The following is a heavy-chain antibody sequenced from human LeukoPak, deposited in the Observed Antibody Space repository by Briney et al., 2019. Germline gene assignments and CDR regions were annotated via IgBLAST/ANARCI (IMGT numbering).Heavy chain of an antibody. D-gene: IGHD3-22*01. V-gene: IGHV1-24*01. CDR3: ATSRRGPYYYDSSGYREIWSY. CDR2: FDPEDGET. CDR1: GYTLTELS. Sequence: ASVKVSCKVSGYTLTELSMHWVRQAPGKGLGWMGGFDPEDGETIYAQKFQGRVTMTEDTSTDTAYMELSSLRSEDTAVYYCATSRRGPYYYDSSGYREIWSYWGQGTLVTVSS. J-gene: IGHJ4*02.